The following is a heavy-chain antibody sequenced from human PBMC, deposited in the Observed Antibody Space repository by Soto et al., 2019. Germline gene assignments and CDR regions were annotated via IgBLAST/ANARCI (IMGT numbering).Heavy chain of an antibody. CDR3: AGILEWLLNSWFDP. Sequence: SVKVSCKASGGTFSSYAISWVRQAPGQGLEWMGGIIPIFGTANYAQKFQGRVTITADESTSTAYMELSSLRSEDTAVYYCAGILEWLLNSWFDPWGHGTLVTVSS. D-gene: IGHD3-3*01. J-gene: IGHJ5*02. CDR1: GGTFSSYA. V-gene: IGHV1-69*13. CDR2: IIPIFGTA.